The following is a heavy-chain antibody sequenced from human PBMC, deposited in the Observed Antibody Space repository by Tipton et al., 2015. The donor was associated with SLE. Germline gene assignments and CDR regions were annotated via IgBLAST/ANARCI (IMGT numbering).Heavy chain of an antibody. J-gene: IGHJ2*01. CDR2: INHSGST. CDR3: ARGMNWSNWYFDL. D-gene: IGHD1-1*01. CDR1: GGSFSGYY. V-gene: IGHV4-34*01. Sequence: TLSLTCAVYGGSFSGYYWSWIRQPPGKGLEWIGEINHSGSTNYNPSLKSRVTISVDTSKNQFSLQLNSVTPEDTAVYYCARGMNWSNWYFDLWGRGTLVTVSS.